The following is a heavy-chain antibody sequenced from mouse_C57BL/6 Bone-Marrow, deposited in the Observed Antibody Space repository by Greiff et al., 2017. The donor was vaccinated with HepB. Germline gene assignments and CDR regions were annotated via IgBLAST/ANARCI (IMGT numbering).Heavy chain of an antibody. CDR3: ARWTFITTERLREAMDY. V-gene: IGHV1-81*01. J-gene: IGHJ4*01. CDR1: GYTFTSYG. Sequence: QVQLQQSEAELARPGASVKLSCKASGYTFTSYGISWVKQRTGQGLEWIGEIYPRSGNTYYNEKFKGKATLTADKSSSTAYMELRSLTSEDSAVYFCARWTFITTERLREAMDYWGQGTSVTVSS. D-gene: IGHD1-2*01. CDR2: IYPRSGNT.